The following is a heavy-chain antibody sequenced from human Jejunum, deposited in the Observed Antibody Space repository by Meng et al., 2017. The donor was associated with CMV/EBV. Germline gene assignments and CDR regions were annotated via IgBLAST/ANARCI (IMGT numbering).Heavy chain of an antibody. D-gene: IGHD5-12*01. J-gene: IGHJ5*02. CDR3: VAYSGSSFRFDP. V-gene: IGHV1-2*02. CDR2: INFNSGAT. CDR1: GYTFTDYF. Sequence: KASGYTFTDYFMWMRQAPGQGLEWVGWINFNSGATNYAQKFQGRVTMTRDMSVSTVYMEMGSLRPDDTAVYYCVAYSGSSFRFDPWGQGTQVTVSS.